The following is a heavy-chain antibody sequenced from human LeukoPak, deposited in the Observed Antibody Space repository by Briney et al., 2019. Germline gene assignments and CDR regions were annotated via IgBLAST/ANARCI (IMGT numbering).Heavy chain of an antibody. CDR1: GGSISSGGYS. D-gene: IGHD3-22*01. CDR3: ARVVTEYFQH. J-gene: IGHJ1*01. Sequence: SETLSLTCTVSGGSISSGGYSWSWIRQHPGKGLEWIGYIYYSGSTYYNPSLKSRVTISVDTSKNQFSLKLSSVTAADTAVYYCARVVTEYFQHWGQGTLVTVSS. CDR2: IYYSGST. V-gene: IGHV4-31*03.